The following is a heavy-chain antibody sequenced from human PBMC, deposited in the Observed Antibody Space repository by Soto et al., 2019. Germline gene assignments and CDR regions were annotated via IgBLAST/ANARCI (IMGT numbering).Heavy chain of an antibody. V-gene: IGHV3-7*03. Sequence: EVHLVESGGDLVQPGGSLRLSCAAPGFTFSGYGMNWVRQAPGKGLEWVGFIKQEGSRKYNVDSVKGRFTISRDNAKQSLYLQMDTLRVEDTAVYYCARGSDGDKIDYWGQGTLVTVSS. J-gene: IGHJ4*02. CDR2: IKQEGSRK. CDR1: GFTFSGYG. D-gene: IGHD3-10*01. CDR3: ARGSDGDKIDY.